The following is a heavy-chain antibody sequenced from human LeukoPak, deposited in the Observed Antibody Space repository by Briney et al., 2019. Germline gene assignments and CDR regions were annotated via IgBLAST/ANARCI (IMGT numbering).Heavy chain of an antibody. CDR1: GFTFSSYS. CDR2: IISSSSYI. Sequence: GGSLRLSCAAFGFTFSSYSMNWVRQAPGKGLEWVSSIISSSSYIHYADSVRGRFTISRDNAKNSLFLQMNSLRGEDTAVYYCARCTTGKTFGSLREIKKSREIDYWGQGTLVTVSS. CDR3: ARCTTGKTFGSLREIKKSREIDY. V-gene: IGHV3-21*01. D-gene: IGHD1-1*01. J-gene: IGHJ4*02.